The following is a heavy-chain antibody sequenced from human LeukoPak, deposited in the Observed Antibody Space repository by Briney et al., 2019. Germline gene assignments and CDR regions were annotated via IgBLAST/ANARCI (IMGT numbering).Heavy chain of an antibody. CDR1: GFTFSDYA. D-gene: IGHD3-16*02. Sequence: SGGSLRLPCVASGFTFSDYAMSWVRQAPGKGLEWVSGISDSGGSTYYADSEKGRCTISRDNSKNTVSLQMNNLRAEDTAVYFCARHDSFIPYWGQGTLVTVTS. CDR2: ISDSGGST. J-gene: IGHJ4*02. CDR3: ARHDSFIPY. V-gene: IGHV3-23*01.